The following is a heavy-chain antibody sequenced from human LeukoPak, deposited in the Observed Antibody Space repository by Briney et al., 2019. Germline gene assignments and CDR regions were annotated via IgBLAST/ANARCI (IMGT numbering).Heavy chain of an antibody. J-gene: IGHJ5*02. CDR2: IYHSGST. V-gene: IGHV4-30-2*01. CDR3: ARGQLWFGELSNWFDP. D-gene: IGHD3-10*01. Sequence: SQTLSLTCAVSGGSISSGGYSWIWLPQPTGKGLEWIGYIYHSGSTYYNPSLKSRVTISEDRSKNQFSLKLSSVTAADKAVYYCARGQLWFGELSNWFDPWGQGTLVTVSS. CDR1: GGSISSGGYS.